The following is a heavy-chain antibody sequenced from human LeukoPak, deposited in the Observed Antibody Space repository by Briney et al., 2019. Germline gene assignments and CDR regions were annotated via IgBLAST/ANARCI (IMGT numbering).Heavy chain of an antibody. CDR1: GFTFSSYA. CDR2: ISYDGSNK. V-gene: IGHV3-30*04. Sequence: GGSLRLSCAASGFTFSSYAMRWVRQAPGKGLEWVAVISYDGSNKYYADSVKGRFTISRDNSKNSLYLQMNSLRAEDTAVYYCARAYYYYMDVWGKGTTVTISS. J-gene: IGHJ6*03. CDR3: ARAYYYYMDV.